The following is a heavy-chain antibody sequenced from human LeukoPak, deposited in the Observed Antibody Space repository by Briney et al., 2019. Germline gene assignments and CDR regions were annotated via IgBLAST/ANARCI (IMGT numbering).Heavy chain of an antibody. D-gene: IGHD3-10*01. CDR3: ARQKGVLLHYYYYMDV. Sequence: SETLSLTCTVSGGSISSSSYYWGWIRQPPGKGLEWIGSIYYSGSTYYNPSLKSRVTISVDTSKNQFSLKLSSVTAADTAVYYCARQKGVLLHYYYYMDVWGKGTTVTISS. CDR1: GGSISSSSYY. J-gene: IGHJ6*03. CDR2: IYYSGST. V-gene: IGHV4-39*01.